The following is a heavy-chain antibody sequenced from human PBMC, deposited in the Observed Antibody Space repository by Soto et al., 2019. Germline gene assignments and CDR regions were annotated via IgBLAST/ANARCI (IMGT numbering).Heavy chain of an antibody. CDR1: GGTFTSYG. D-gene: IGHD5-18*01. CDR3: ARDMRVDTAMVCHY. J-gene: IGHJ4*02. Sequence: ASVKVSCKASGGTFTSYGISWVRQAPGQGLEWMGWISAYNGNTNYAQKPQGRVTMTTDTSTSTAYMELRSLRSDDTAVYYCARDMRVDTAMVCHYWGQGTLVTVYS. V-gene: IGHV1-18*01. CDR2: ISAYNGNT.